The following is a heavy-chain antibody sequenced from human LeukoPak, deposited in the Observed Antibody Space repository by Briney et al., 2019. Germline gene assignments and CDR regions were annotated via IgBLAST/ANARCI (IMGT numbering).Heavy chain of an antibody. V-gene: IGHV4-39*07. CDR2: IYYSGST. CDR1: GGSISSSSYY. Sequence: SETLSLTCTVSGGSISSSSYYWGWIRQPPGKGLEWIGSIYYSGSTYYNPSLKSRVTISVDTSKNQFSLKLSSVTAADTAVYYCARGGKTYYDFWSGYYPFDYWGQGTLVTVSS. CDR3: ARGGKTYYDFWSGYYPFDY. J-gene: IGHJ4*02. D-gene: IGHD3-3*01.